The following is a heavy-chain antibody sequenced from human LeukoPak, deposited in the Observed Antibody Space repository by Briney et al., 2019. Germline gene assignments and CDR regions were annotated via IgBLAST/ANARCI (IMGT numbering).Heavy chain of an antibody. J-gene: IGHJ3*02. D-gene: IGHD2-21*02. V-gene: IGHV1-2*02. CDR3: ARGLGFIVVVTSSPDAFDI. CDR1: ENTFTAYY. CDR2: INPKSGAT. Sequence: GASVKVSCKSSENTFTAYYIHWVRQAPGQGLEWMGWINPKSGATKYAQKFQGRVTLTSDTSISTAYMELNSPRSGDTAVYYCARGLGFIVVVTSSPDAFDIWGQGTMVTVSS.